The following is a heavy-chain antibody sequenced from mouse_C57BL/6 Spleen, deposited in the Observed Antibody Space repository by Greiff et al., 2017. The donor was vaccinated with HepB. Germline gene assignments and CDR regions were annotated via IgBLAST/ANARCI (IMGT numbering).Heavy chain of an antibody. J-gene: IGHJ1*03. CDR3: ARIYDGYYGYFDV. V-gene: IGHV1-64*01. D-gene: IGHD2-3*01. CDR1: GYTFTSYW. Sequence: VQLQQPGAELVKPGASVKLSCKASGYTFTSYWMHWVKQRPGQGLEWIGMIHPNSGSTNYNEKFKSKATLTVDKSSSTAYMQLSSLTSEDSAVYYCARIYDGYYGYFDVWGTGTTVTVSS. CDR2: IHPNSGST.